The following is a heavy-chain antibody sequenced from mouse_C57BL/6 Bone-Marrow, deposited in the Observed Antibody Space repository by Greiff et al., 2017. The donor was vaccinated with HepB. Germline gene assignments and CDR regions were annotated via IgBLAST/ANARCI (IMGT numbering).Heavy chain of an antibody. D-gene: IGHD1-1*01. CDR1: GFTFSSYA. CDR3: ARAAYGSSYRWYFDV. V-gene: IGHV5-4*01. CDR2: ISDGGSYT. Sequence: DVHLVESGGGLVKPGGSLKLSCAASGFTFSSYAMSWVRQTPEKRLEWVATISDGGSYTYYPDNVKGRFTISRDNAKNNLYLQMSHLKSEDTAMYYCARAAYGSSYRWYFDVWGTGTTVTVSS. J-gene: IGHJ1*03.